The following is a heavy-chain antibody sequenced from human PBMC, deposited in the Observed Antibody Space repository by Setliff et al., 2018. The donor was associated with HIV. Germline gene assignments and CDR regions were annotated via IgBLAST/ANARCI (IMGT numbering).Heavy chain of an antibody. CDR1: GGSIRNGLYY. Sequence: SETLSLTCTVSGGSIRNGLYYWHWIRQPPGKGLEWIGSVYYSGSTYYKPSLKSRVTISVDTSKNQFSLRLSSVTAADRAVYYCARLGYSGSLVGAFDIWGQGTMVTVSS. CDR3: ARLGYSGSLVGAFDI. J-gene: IGHJ3*02. V-gene: IGHV4-39*07. CDR2: VYYSGST. D-gene: IGHD1-26*01.